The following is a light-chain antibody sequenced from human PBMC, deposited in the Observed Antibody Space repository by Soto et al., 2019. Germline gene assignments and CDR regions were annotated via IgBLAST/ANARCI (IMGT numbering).Light chain of an antibody. CDR2: AAS. V-gene: IGKV1-39*01. J-gene: IGKJ1*01. CDR3: QQYNNWPQT. Sequence: DIQMTQSPSTLSGSVGDRVTITCRASQSISSYLNWYQQKPGKAPKLLIYAASSLQSGVPSRFSGSGSGTDFTLTISSLQSEDFAVYYCQQYNNWPQTFGQGTKVDI. CDR1: QSISSY.